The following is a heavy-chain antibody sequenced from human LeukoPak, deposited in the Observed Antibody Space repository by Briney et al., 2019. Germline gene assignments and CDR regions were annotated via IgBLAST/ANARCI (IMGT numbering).Heavy chain of an antibody. D-gene: IGHD6-13*01. CDR3: AREDLSSIWKGVDY. CDR1: GDSVSSNSAA. V-gene: IGHV6-1*01. CDR2: TYYRSKWYN. Sequence: SQTLSPTCAISGDSVSSNSAAWSWIRQSPSRGLEWLGRTYYRSKWYNDYAVSVKSRITISPDTSKNQFSLQLNSVTPEDTAVYYCAREDLSSIWKGVDYWGQGSLVTVSS. J-gene: IGHJ4*02.